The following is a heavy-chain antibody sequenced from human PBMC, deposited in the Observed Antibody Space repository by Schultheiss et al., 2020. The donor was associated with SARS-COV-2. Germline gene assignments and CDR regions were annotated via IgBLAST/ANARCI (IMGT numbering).Heavy chain of an antibody. J-gene: IGHJ1*01. CDR2: ISGSGGST. CDR1: GFTFSSYW. CDR3: AKVRGATTVSEYFQH. Sequence: GGSLRLSCAASGFTFSSYWMHWVRQAPGKGLEWVSAISGSGGSTYYADSVKGRFTISRDNSKNTLYLQMNSLRAEDTAVYYCAKVRGATTVSEYFQHWGQGTLVTVSS. D-gene: IGHD1-26*01. V-gene: IGHV3-23*01.